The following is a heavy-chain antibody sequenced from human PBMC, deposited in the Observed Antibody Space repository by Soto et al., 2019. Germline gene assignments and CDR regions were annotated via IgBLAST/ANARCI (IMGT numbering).Heavy chain of an antibody. V-gene: IGHV4-31*03. CDR3: ARENWGNYYGMDV. J-gene: IGHJ6*02. CDR1: GGSISSGGYY. CDR2: IYYSGST. D-gene: IGHD7-27*01. Sequence: SETLSLTCTVSGGSISSGGYYWSWIRQHPGKGLEWIGYIYYSGSTYYNPSLKSRVTISVDTSKNQFSLKLSSVTAAYTAVYYCARENWGNYYGMDVWGQGTTVTVSS.